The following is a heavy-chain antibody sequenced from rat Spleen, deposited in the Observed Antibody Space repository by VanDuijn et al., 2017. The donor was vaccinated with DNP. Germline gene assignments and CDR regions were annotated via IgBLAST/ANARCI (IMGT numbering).Heavy chain of an antibody. Sequence: QVQVKESGPGLVQPSQTLSLTCTVSGFSLTSYSVAWIRQPPAKGLEWVAAMSSGGNTYYNSALKSQLSISRDTSKSQIFLKMNSLHTEDTAMYFCARSDYSDGGFYYGYFDYWGQGVMVTVSS. V-gene: IGHV2-6*01. CDR2: MSSGGNT. J-gene: IGHJ2*01. CDR3: ARSDYSDGGFYYGYFDY. D-gene: IGHD1-12*02. CDR1: GFSLTSYS.